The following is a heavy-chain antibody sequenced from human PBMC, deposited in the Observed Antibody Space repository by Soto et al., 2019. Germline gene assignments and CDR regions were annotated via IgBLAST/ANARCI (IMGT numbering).Heavy chain of an antibody. J-gene: IGHJ6*03. D-gene: IGHD3-10*01. CDR1: GFTLSDYY. Sequence: QVHLVESGGGLVKPGGSLRLSCVAYGFTLSDYYMSWIRQAPGKGLEWVSYISSSGTIDNYADSVKGRFTISRDNAKNSLFLQMNGLRAEDTAVYYCARRTMGNYYYMDVWGKGTTVTVSS. CDR2: ISSSGTID. V-gene: IGHV3-11*01. CDR3: ARRTMGNYYYMDV.